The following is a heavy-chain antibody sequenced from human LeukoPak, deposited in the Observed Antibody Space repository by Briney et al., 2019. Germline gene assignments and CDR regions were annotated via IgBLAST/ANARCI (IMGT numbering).Heavy chain of an antibody. CDR1: GFTFSNYW. D-gene: IGHD6-6*01. V-gene: IGHV3-7*01. Sequence: GGSLRLSCAASGFTFSNYWMSWVRQAPGKGLEWVANIKQDGSEEYYVDSVKGRSTTSRDNAKNSLYLQMNSLRAEDTAVYYCASGQQLGYWGQGTLVTVSS. CDR3: ASGQQLGY. J-gene: IGHJ4*02. CDR2: IKQDGSEE.